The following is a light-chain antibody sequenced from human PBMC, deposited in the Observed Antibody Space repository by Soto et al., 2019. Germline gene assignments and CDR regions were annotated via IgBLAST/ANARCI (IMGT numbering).Light chain of an antibody. J-gene: IGKJ2*01. CDR3: QQYSTLPHT. Sequence: ESVLTQSPDTLSLSLGDRATLSCRTSQSVSNSFFAWYQQKPGQAPRLLIYGISTRATGIPDRFSGSGSGTDFTLTISRLEPEDFVVYFCQQYSTLPHTFGHGTKLEVK. CDR2: GIS. CDR1: QSVSNSF. V-gene: IGKV3-20*01.